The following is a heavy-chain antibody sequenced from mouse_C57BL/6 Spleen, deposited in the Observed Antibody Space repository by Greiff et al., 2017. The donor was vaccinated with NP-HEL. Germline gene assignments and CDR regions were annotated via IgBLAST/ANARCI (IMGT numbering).Heavy chain of an antibody. V-gene: IGHV5-6*02. Sequence: EVKLMESGGDLVKPGGSLKLSCAASGFTFSSYGMSWVRQTPDKRLEWVATISSGGSYTYYPDSVKGRFTISRDNAKNTLYLQMSSLKSEDTAMYYCARRSTRITTDWYFDVWGTGTTVTVAS. J-gene: IGHJ1*03. CDR2: ISSGGSYT. CDR3: ARRSTRITTDWYFDV. CDR1: GFTFSSYG. D-gene: IGHD2-4*01.